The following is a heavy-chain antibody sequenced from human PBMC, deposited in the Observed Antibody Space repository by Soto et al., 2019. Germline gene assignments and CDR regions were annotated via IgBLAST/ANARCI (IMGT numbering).Heavy chain of an antibody. D-gene: IGHD4-17*01. CDR1: GCTFSSDW. J-gene: IGHJ4*02. CDR3: ESRLRDY. CDR2: INSDGSST. Sequence: PAGSLRLTCAAAGCTFSSDWMHWVRQAPGKGLVWVSRINSDGSSTSYADSVKGRFTISRDNAKNTLYLQMNSLRAEDAAVYYCESRLRDYWGQGTLVTVSS. V-gene: IGHV3-74*01.